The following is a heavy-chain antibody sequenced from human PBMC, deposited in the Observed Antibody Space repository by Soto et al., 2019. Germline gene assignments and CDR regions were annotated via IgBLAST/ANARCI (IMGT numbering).Heavy chain of an antibody. J-gene: IGHJ6*02. CDR2: IYYSGST. CDR3: ARDLVDTAMPTSYGMDV. V-gene: IGHV4-59*01. D-gene: IGHD5-18*01. CDR1: GGSISSYY. Sequence: PSETLSLTCTVSGGSISSYYWSWIRQPPGKGLEWIGYIYYSGSTNYNPSLKSRVTISVDTSKNQFSLKLSSVTAADTAVYYCARDLVDTAMPTSYGMDVWGQGTTVTVSS.